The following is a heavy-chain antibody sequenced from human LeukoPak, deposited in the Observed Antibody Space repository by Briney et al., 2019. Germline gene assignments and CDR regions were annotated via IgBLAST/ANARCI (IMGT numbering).Heavy chain of an antibody. CDR3: ATGTTVTHGGSFDY. J-gene: IGHJ4*02. Sequence: IPSETLSLTCTVSGGSIFDYYWAWIRQPPGKGLEWIGYIYYSGSTNYNPSLKSRVTISVDTSKNQFSLKLSSVTAADTAVYYCATGTTVTHGGSFDYWGQGTLVTVSS. D-gene: IGHD4-17*01. V-gene: IGHV4-59*08. CDR2: IYYSGST. CDR1: GGSIFDYY.